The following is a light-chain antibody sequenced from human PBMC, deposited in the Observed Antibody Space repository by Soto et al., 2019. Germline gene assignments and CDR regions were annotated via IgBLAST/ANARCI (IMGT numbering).Light chain of an antibody. CDR1: QSVSSNN. V-gene: IGKV3-20*01. Sequence: EIVLTQSPGTLPLSPGERATLSCRASQSVSSNNLAWYRQKPGQAPRLLMYGVSSRATGIPDRFSGSGSGTDFTLTISRLEPEDFVVYYCQQYGRSPYTFGQGPKLEIQ. J-gene: IGKJ2*01. CDR2: GVS. CDR3: QQYGRSPYT.